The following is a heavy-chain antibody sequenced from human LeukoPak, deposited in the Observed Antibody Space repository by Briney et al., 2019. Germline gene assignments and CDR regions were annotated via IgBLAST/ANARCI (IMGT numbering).Heavy chain of an antibody. CDR3: ARYLGYCSSTSCPYYFDY. Sequence: SGGSLRLSCAASGFTFSSYAMSWVRQAPGKGLEWVANIKQDGSEKYYVDSVKGRFTISRDNAKNSLYLQMNSLRAEDTAVYYCARYLGYCSSTSCPYYFDYWGQGTLVTVSS. CDR2: IKQDGSEK. J-gene: IGHJ4*02. D-gene: IGHD2-2*01. CDR1: GFTFSSYA. V-gene: IGHV3-7*01.